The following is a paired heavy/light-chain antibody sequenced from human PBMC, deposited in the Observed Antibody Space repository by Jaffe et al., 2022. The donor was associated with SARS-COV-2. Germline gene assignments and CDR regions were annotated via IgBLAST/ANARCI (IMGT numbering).Light chain of an antibody. J-gene: IGKJ2*01. Sequence: DIVMTQSPDSLAVSLGERATINCKSSQSVLYSSNNKNYLGWYQQKPGQPPKLLIYWASTRESGVPDRFSGSGSGTDFTLTISSLQAEDVAVYYCQQYYTTPQTFGQGTKVEIK. CDR1: QSVLYSSNNKNY. CDR2: WAS. V-gene: IGKV4-1*01. CDR3: QQYYTTPQT.
Heavy chain of an antibody. CDR3: AKGLIVRGRDGMDV. D-gene: IGHD2-2*01. Sequence: EVQLVESGGVVVQPGGSLRLSCVASGFAFDDYTMNWVRQAPGNGLEWVSLITWDGGSIYYADSVKGRFTISRDNSKNSLYLQMNSLRTEDTALYYCAKGLIVRGRDGMDVWGQGTTVTVSS. J-gene: IGHJ6*02. CDR1: GFAFDDYT. CDR2: ITWDGGSI. V-gene: IGHV3-43*01.